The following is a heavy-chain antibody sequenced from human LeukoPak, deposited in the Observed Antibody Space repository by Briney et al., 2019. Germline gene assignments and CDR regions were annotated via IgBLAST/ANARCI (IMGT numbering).Heavy chain of an antibody. CDR3: ARDFFTASYGSGSYYNPYYYGMDV. Sequence: ASVKVFCKASAYTFTSYGIIWVRHAPGQGLEWMGWISAHTGNTNYAQKLQGRVTMTTDTSTSTAYMELRSLRSDDTAVYYCARDFFTASYGSGSYYNPYYYGMDVWGQGTTVTVSS. V-gene: IGHV1-18*01. D-gene: IGHD3-10*01. J-gene: IGHJ6*02. CDR2: ISAHTGNT. CDR1: AYTFTSYG.